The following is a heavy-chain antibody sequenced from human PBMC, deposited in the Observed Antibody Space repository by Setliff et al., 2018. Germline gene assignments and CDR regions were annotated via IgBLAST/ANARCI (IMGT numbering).Heavy chain of an antibody. CDR1: GFTFSYYW. V-gene: IGHV3-7*01. CDR2: IKQDGGER. J-gene: IGHJ5*02. D-gene: IGHD3-22*01. Sequence: GGSLRLSCAASGFTFSYYWMSWVRQAPGKGLEWVANIKQDGGERYYVDSVKGRFTISRDNAKDSLYLQMNSLRAEDSAVYYCMREGYYDSSRPNWFDPWGQGTLVTVSS. CDR3: MREGYYDSSRPNWFDP.